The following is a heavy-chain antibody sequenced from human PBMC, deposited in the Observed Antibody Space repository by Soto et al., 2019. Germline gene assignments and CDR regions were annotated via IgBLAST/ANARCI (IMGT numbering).Heavy chain of an antibody. J-gene: IGHJ3*02. CDR3: ASGDSGSLDAFDI. V-gene: IGHV3-33*01. CDR1: GFTFSSYG. CDR2: IWYDGSNK. Sequence: TGGSLRLSCAASGFTFSSYGMHWVRQAPGKGLEWVAVIWYDGSNKYYADSVKGRFTISRDNSKNTLYLQMNSLRAEDTAVYYCASGDSGSLDAFDIWGQGTMVTVSS. D-gene: IGHD1-26*01.